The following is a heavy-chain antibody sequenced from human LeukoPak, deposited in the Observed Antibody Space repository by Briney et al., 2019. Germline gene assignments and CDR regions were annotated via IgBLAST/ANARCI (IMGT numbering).Heavy chain of an antibody. Sequence: GGSLRLSCEASGFTLSSYVMIWVRRAPGRGLQWVSVMSEDGRTYYADSVKGRFTISRDNSKNTLYLQMNSLRAEDTAVYYCAKGTGSWDGYKRSYDPWGQGTLVTV. CDR3: AKGTGSWDGYKRSYDP. D-gene: IGHD6-13*01. CDR1: GFTLSSYV. CDR2: MSEDGRT. J-gene: IGHJ5*02. V-gene: IGHV3-23*01.